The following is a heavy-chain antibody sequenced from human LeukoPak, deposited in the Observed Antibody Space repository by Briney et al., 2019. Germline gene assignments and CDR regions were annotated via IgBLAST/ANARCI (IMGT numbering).Heavy chain of an antibody. V-gene: IGHV3-23*01. CDR2: INSGGDDT. J-gene: IGHJ4*02. CDR1: GFTFSSSA. Sequence: PGGSLRLSCVASGFTFSSSAMTWVRQAPGKGLEWVSAINSGGDDTVHADSVKGRLTISRGNSKNTLYLQMNSLRAEDTAIYYCTKGGSYAPLDYWGQGTLVTVSS. D-gene: IGHD1-26*01. CDR3: TKGGSYAPLDY.